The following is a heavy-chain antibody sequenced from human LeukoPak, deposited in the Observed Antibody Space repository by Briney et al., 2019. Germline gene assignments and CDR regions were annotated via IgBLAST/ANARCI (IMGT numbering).Heavy chain of an antibody. CDR3: ARVLRYFDWLSPLRY. Sequence: GGSLRLSCAASGFTFSSYAMHWVRQAPGKGLEYVSAISSNGGSTYYANSVEGRFTISRDNSKNTLYLQMGSLRAEDMAVYYCARVLRYFDWLSPLRYWGQGTLVTVSS. D-gene: IGHD3-9*01. CDR2: ISSNGGST. CDR1: GFTFSSYA. J-gene: IGHJ4*02. V-gene: IGHV3-64*01.